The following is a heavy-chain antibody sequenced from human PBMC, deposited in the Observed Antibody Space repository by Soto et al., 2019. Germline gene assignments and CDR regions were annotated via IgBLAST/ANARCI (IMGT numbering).Heavy chain of an antibody. V-gene: IGHV3-7*03. CDR1: GFTFSRSW. CDR3: VRDAGWFKFDY. CDR2: IKEDGSES. D-gene: IGHD6-19*01. Sequence: EVQLVESGGGLVQPGGSLRLSCAASGFTFSRSWMTWVRQAPGKGLEWVANIKEDGSESNHVKSVKGRFTISRDNAKNSLYLQMNSLRADDTAVDYCVRDAGWFKFDYWGQGTLVTVSS. J-gene: IGHJ4*02.